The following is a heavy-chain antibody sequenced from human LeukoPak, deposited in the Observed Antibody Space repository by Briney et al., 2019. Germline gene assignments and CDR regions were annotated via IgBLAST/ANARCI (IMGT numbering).Heavy chain of an antibody. Sequence: PSETLSLTCAVYGGSFSGYYWSWIRQPPGKGLEWIGEINHSGSTNYNPSLKSRVTISVDTSKNQFSLKLSSVTAADTAVYYCARGPDYGDYYYYYYGMDVWGQGTTVTVSS. CDR2: INHSGST. D-gene: IGHD4-17*01. J-gene: IGHJ6*02. V-gene: IGHV4-34*01. CDR3: ARGPDYGDYYYYYYGMDV. CDR1: GGSFSGYY.